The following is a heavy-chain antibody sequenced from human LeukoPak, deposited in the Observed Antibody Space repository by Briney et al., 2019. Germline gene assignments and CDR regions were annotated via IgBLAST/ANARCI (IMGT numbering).Heavy chain of an antibody. CDR3: ARALPDYYDSSGYYYYDY. V-gene: IGHV1-69*04. Sequence: GASVKVSCKASGGTFSSYAISWVRQAPGQGLEWMGRIIPILGIANYAQKFQGRVTITADKSTSTAYMELSSLRSKDTAVYYCARALPDYYDSSGYYYYDYWGQGTLVTVSS. CDR1: GGTFSSYA. D-gene: IGHD3-22*01. CDR2: IIPILGIA. J-gene: IGHJ4*02.